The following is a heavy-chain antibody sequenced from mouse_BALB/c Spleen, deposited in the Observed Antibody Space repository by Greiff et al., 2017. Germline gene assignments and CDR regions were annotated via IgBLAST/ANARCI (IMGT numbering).Heavy chain of an antibody. D-gene: IGHD2-1*01. CDR1: GFTFSSFG. Sequence: EVQLVESGGGLVQPGGSRKLSCAASGFTFSSFGMHWVRQAPEKGLEWVAYISSGSSTIYYADTVKGRFTISRDNPKNILFLQMTSLRSEDTAMYYCARDGTWFAYWGQGTLVTVSA. J-gene: IGHJ3*01. V-gene: IGHV5-17*02. CDR2: ISSGSSTI. CDR3: ARDGTWFAY.